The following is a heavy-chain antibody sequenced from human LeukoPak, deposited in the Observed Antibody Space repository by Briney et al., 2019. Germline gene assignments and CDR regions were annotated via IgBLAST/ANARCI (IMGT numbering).Heavy chain of an antibody. J-gene: IGHJ6*03. V-gene: IGHV3-21*01. CDR2: ISSSSSYI. D-gene: IGHD5-18*01. CDR1: GFTFSSYS. CDR3: ARDRSSYGPYYYMDV. Sequence: PGGSLRLSCAASGFTFSSYSMNWVRQPPGKGLEWASSISSSSSYIYYADSVKGRFTISRDNAKNSLYLQMNSLRAEDTAVYYCARDRSSYGPYYYMDVWGKGTTVTVSS.